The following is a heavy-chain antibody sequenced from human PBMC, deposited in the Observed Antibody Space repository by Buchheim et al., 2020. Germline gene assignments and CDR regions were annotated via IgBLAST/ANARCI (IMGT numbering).Heavy chain of an antibody. V-gene: IGHV3-21*01. Sequence: EVQLVESGGGLVKPGGSLRLSCAASAFTFSTYSMNWVRQAPGKGLEWVSSISSGGEYIYYRDSVKGRFTISRDNAKNLVFLQMDSLRAEDTAIYFCARDQSDDTSGYYYFDSWGPGTL. CDR1: AFTFSTYS. CDR2: ISSGGEYI. D-gene: IGHD5-12*01. J-gene: IGHJ4*02. CDR3: ARDQSDDTSGYYYFDS.